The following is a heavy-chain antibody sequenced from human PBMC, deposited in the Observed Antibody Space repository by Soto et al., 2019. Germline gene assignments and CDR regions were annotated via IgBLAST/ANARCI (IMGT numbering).Heavy chain of an antibody. Sequence: GGSLRLSCAGSGFTFSGPAIHWVRQASGKGLEWVGRIRSKSNDYATSYATSVKGRFTISRDDSKNTAYLQMDRLETEDTAVYYCTVGVVVKAATDYWGQGTLVTVSS. CDR1: GFTFSGPA. CDR2: IRSKSNDYAT. V-gene: IGHV3-73*01. J-gene: IGHJ4*02. CDR3: TVGVVVKAATDY. D-gene: IGHD2-2*01.